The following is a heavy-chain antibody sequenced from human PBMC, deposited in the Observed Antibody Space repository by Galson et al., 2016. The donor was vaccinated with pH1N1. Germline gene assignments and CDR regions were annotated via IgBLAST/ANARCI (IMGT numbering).Heavy chain of an antibody. CDR3: AMVPRGEFLYSMDV. CDR1: GGSISSGGYY. D-gene: IGHD3-16*01. J-gene: IGHJ6*03. V-gene: IGHV4-31*03. Sequence: TLSLTCTVSGGSISSGGYYWSWIRQHPGKGLEWIGYIYYSGSTYYNPSLKSRVTISVDTSKNQFSLKLSSVTAADTAVYYCAMVPRGEFLYSMDVWSKGTTVTVSS. CDR2: IYYSGST.